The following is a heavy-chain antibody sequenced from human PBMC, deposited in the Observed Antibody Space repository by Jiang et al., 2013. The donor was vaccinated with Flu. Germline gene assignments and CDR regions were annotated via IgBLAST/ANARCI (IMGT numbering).Heavy chain of an antibody. Sequence: SSYAISWVRQAPGQGLEWMGGIIPIFGTANYAQKFQGRVTITADESTSTAYMELSSLRSEDTAVYYCARVTNYVWGSYRYWSYFDYWGQGTLVTVSS. CDR1: SSYA. J-gene: IGHJ4*02. CDR3: ARVTNYVWGSYRYWSYFDY. V-gene: IGHV1-69*01. D-gene: IGHD3-16*02. CDR2: IIPIFGTA.